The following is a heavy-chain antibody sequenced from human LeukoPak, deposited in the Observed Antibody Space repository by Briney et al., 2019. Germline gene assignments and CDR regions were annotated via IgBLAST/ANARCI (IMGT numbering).Heavy chain of an antibody. CDR2: LRSDGSNK. V-gene: IGHV3-30*02. CDR3: ATQFGSGTLANDYDY. J-gene: IGHJ4*02. D-gene: IGHD3-10*01. Sequence: WGALRISLAAAGFTFRVYGTDSVRQAPGKGLERVSFLRSDGSNKYYTESVKGRFTVSRDNSYDTLYLQMNSLRVEDTAVYYCATQFGSGTLANDYDYWGQGSLVTVSS. CDR1: GFTFRVYG.